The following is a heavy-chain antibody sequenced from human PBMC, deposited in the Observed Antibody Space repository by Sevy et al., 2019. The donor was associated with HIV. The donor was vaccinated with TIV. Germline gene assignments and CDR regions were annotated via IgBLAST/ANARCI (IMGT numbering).Heavy chain of an antibody. CDR2: IYVSEST. V-gene: IGHV4-61*02. CDR3: AREFTGTTTDWFDP. CDR1: GASITSSLYY. D-gene: IGHD3-10*01. J-gene: IGHJ5*02. Sequence: SETLSLTCTVSGASITSSLYYWSWIRQPAGKGPEWIGRIYVSESTNYNPSLKSRVSMSIDSSKNQFSLKLSSVTAADTAVYYCAREFTGTTTDWFDPWGQGTLVTVSP.